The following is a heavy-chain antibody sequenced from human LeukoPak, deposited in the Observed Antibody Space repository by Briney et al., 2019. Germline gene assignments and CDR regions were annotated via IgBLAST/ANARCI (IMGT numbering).Heavy chain of an antibody. CDR3: ARDSTHYYDSSGYYHLEQYYFDY. CDR1: GFTFSDYY. CDR2: ISSSGSTI. Sequence: GGSLRLSCAASGFTFSDYYMSWIRQAPGKGLEWVSYISSSGSTIYYADSVKRRFTISRDNAKNSLYLQMNSLRAEDTAVYYCARDSTHYYDSSGYYHLEQYYFDYWGQGTLVTVSS. V-gene: IGHV3-11*04. D-gene: IGHD3-22*01. J-gene: IGHJ4*02.